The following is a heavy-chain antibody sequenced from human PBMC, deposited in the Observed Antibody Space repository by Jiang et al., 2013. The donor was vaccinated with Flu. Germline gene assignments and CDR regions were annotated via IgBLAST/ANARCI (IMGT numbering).Heavy chain of an antibody. D-gene: IGHD2-21*02. J-gene: IGHJ4*02. Sequence: EVKKPGSSVKVSCKASGGTFRSSVINWVRQAPGQGLEWMGGIIPISGTTHNAQKFQGRVTITADKSTTIVYMELSSLRSEDTAVYYCARVTSCGGDCYYFDSWGQGTLVTVSS. CDR2: IIPISGTT. V-gene: IGHV1-69*06. CDR3: ARVTSCGGDCYYFDS. CDR1: GGTFRSSV.